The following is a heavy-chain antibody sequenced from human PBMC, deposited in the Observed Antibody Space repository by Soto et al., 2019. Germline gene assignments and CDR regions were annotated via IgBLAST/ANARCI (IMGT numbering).Heavy chain of an antibody. CDR1: GGSISSGDYY. Sequence: PSETLSLTCTVSGGSISSGDYYWSWIRQPPGKGLEWIGYIYYSGSTYYNPSLKSRVTISVDTSKNQFSLKLSSVTAADTAVYYCARYDILTGCLDRWGQGTLVTVSS. V-gene: IGHV4-30-4*01. D-gene: IGHD3-9*01. CDR2: IYYSGST. J-gene: IGHJ5*02. CDR3: ARYDILTGCLDR.